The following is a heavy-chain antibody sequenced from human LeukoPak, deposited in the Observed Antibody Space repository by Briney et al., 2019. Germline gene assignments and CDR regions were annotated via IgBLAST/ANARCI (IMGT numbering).Heavy chain of an antibody. CDR1: GFTFSSYW. CDR3: ARAVAMVRGVIMYYFDY. D-gene: IGHD3-10*01. CDR2: IKQDGSEK. V-gene: IGHV3-7*01. Sequence: PGGSLRLSCAASGFTFSSYWMSWVRQAPGKGLEWVANIKQDGSEKYYVDSVKGRFTISRDNAKNSLYLQMNSLRAEDTAVYYCARAVAMVRGVIMYYFDYWGQGTLVTVSS. J-gene: IGHJ4*02.